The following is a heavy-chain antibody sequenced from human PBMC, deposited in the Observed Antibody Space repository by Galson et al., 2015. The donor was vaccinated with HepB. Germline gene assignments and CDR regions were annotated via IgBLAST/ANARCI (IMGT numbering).Heavy chain of an antibody. Sequence: SLRLSCAASGFTFSSYAMHWVRQAPGKGLEWVAVISYDGSNKYYADSVKGRFTISRDNSKNTLYLQMNSLRAEDTAVYYCARDTVSGYLDYWGQGTLVTVSS. D-gene: IGHD3-22*01. V-gene: IGHV3-30-3*01. CDR1: GFTFSSYA. CDR3: ARDTVSGYLDY. CDR2: ISYDGSNK. J-gene: IGHJ4*02.